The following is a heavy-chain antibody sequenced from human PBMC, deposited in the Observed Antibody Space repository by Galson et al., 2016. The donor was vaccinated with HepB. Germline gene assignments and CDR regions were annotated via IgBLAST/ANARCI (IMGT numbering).Heavy chain of an antibody. CDR1: GGSITSYY. CDR2: ISYSGST. CDR3: ARGDDYVWGSYYFDY. V-gene: IGHV4-59*01. Sequence: SETLSLTCTVSGGSITSYYWSWIRQPPGKGLEWIGYISYSGSTNYNPSLKSRVTISMDTSKNQFSLKLSSVTAADTAVYYCARGDDYVWGSYYFDYWGQGTLVTVSS. J-gene: IGHJ4*02. D-gene: IGHD3-16*01.